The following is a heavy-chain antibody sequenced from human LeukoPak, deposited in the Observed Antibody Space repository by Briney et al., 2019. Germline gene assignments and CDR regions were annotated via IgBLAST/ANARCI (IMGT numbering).Heavy chain of an antibody. D-gene: IGHD2-2*01. CDR3: ARGRQPDC. CDR1: GFTFSSYS. CDR2: ISSSSTNI. Sequence: PGGSLRLSCAASGFTFSSYSMNWVRQAPGKGLEWVSYISSSSTNIFYADSVKGRFTISRDNAKNSLYLQMNSLRAEDTAVYYCARGRQPDCWGQGTLVTVSS. J-gene: IGHJ4*02. V-gene: IGHV3-48*04.